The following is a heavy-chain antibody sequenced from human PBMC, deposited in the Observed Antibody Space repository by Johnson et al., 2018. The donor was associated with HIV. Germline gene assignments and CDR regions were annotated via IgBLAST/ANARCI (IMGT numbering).Heavy chain of an antibody. D-gene: IGHD6-13*01. Sequence: QVQLVESGGGVVQPGRSLRLSCAASGFSFSNSGMHWVRQAPGKGLEWVAVISYDGSNKYYADAAKGRFTISRDNSKNTLYLQMNSLRAEDTAVYYCAKEGLRSSLRSGDAFDIWGHGTLVTVSS. CDR2: ISYDGSNK. CDR1: GFSFSNSG. CDR3: AKEGLRSSLRSGDAFDI. V-gene: IGHV3-30*18. J-gene: IGHJ3*02.